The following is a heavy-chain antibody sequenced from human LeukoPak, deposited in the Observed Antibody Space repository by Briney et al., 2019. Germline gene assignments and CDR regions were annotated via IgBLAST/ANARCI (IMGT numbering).Heavy chain of an antibody. V-gene: IGHV4-59*12. Sequence: SETLSLTCTVSGGSISSYHWSWIRQPPGKGLECIGYIYYSGSTYYNPSLKSRVTISVDTSKNQFSLKLSSVTAADTAVYYCASIRAGNFDYWGQGTLVTVSS. D-gene: IGHD2-2*02. CDR1: GGSISSYH. CDR2: IYYSGST. CDR3: ASIRAGNFDY. J-gene: IGHJ4*02.